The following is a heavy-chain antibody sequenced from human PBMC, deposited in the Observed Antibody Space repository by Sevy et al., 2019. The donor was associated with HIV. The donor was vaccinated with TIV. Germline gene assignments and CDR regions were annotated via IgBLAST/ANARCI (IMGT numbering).Heavy chain of an antibody. CDR2: IRSSSSIT. J-gene: IGHJ3*02. D-gene: IGHD6-6*01. Sequence: GGSLRLSCAASGFTFSSYGMNWVHQAPGKGLEWVSYIRSSSSITYYADSVKGRFTISRDNDNKLLYLQMNSLRDEDTAVYYCARLTGAARPYYSFDIWGQGTMVTVSS. CDR1: GFTFSSYG. V-gene: IGHV3-48*02. CDR3: ARLTGAARPYYSFDI.